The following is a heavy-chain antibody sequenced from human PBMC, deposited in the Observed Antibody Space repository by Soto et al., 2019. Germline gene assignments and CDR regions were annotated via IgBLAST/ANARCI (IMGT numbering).Heavy chain of an antibody. J-gene: IGHJ4*02. Sequence: LRLSCAASGFTFSPYEISWVRQAPWKGLEWISYISSSGSTIHYADSVKGRFSISRDNAKKSLFLQMNSLRAEDTAVYYCVREAPCSNGVCQFDYWGRGTLVTVSS. D-gene: IGHD2-8*01. V-gene: IGHV3-48*03. CDR2: ISSSGSTI. CDR1: GFTFSPYE. CDR3: VREAPCSNGVCQFDY.